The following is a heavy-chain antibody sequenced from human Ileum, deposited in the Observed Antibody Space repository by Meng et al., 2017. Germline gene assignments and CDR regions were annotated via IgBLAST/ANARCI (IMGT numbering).Heavy chain of an antibody. V-gene: IGHV3-74*01. CDR2: IKPDGTSG. D-gene: IGHD1-26*01. CDR3: ARGVSDRYGYFDL. J-gene: IGHJ2*01. CDR1: GFSFSDYW. Sequence: VLLVASEGCLVLPGESRTLSCTTSGFSFSDYWMHWVRQAPGKGLVLVSRIKPDGTSGFYADSVRGRFTISRDNTGNTLYLQLNSLRDEDTAVYYCARGVSDRYGYFDLWGRGTLVTVSS.